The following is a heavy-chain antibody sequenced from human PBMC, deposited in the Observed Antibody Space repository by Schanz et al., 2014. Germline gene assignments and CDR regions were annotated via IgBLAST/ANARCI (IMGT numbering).Heavy chain of an antibody. CDR2: ISPTGSST. CDR1: GFTFTTYA. J-gene: IGHJ6*03. CDR3: ARDAVALVPEYFMDV. V-gene: IGHV3-23*01. Sequence: EVQLLESGGGLVQPGGSLRLSCAASGFTFTTYAMTWVRQAPGKGLEWVSNISPTGSSTYYADSVKGRFTISRDNSMNTLHLQMDGLRVEDTAVYYCARDAVALVPEYFMDVWGKGTPVTVSS. D-gene: IGHD2-15*01.